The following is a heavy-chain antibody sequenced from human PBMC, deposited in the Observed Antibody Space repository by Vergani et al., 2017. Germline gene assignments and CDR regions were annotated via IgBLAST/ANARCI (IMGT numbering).Heavy chain of an antibody. D-gene: IGHD6-13*01. CDR1: GYTLTELS. CDR3: ATVKAGYSSSWNTLYYFDY. Sequence: QVQLVQSGAEVKKPGASVKVSCKVSGYTLTELSMHWVRQAPGKGLEWMGGFDPEDGETIYAQKFQGRVTITEDTSTDTAYMELSSLRSEDTAVYYCATVKAGYSSSWNTLYYFDYWGQGTLVTVSS. CDR2: FDPEDGET. J-gene: IGHJ4*02. V-gene: IGHV1-24*01.